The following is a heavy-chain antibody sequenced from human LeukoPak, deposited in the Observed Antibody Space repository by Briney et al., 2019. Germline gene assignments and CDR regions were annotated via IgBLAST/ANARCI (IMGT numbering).Heavy chain of an antibody. CDR3: ARDYGGGRSDAFDI. D-gene: IGHD3-10*01. CDR1: GGSISSSSYY. V-gene: IGHV4-39*07. Sequence: PSETLSLTCTVSGGSISSSSYYWGWIRQPPGKGLEWIGSIYYSGSTYYNPSLKSRVTISVDTSKNQFSLKLSSVTAADTAVYYCARDYGGGRSDAFDIWGQGIMVTVSS. J-gene: IGHJ3*02. CDR2: IYYSGST.